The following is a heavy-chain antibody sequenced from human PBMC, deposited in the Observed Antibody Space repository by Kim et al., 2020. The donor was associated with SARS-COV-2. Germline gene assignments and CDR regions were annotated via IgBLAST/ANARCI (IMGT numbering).Heavy chain of an antibody. Sequence: GSTYTDYAVPVQSRFTISRDDAQNSLYLQRNSLRADDTAVYYCARMGAPWGQGTLVTVSS. CDR3: ARMGAP. CDR2: GSTYT. J-gene: IGHJ4*02. V-gene: IGHV3-11*06.